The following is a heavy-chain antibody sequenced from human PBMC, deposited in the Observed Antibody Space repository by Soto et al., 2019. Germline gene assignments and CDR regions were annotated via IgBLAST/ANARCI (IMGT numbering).Heavy chain of an antibody. CDR3: VSGAYYYYYMDV. Sequence: SETLSLTCTVSGGSISSSSYYWGWIRQPPGKGLEWIGSIYYSGSTYYNPSLKSRVTISVDTSKNQFSLKLSSVTAADTAVYYCVSGAYYYYYMDVWGKGTTVTVSS. CDR2: IYYSGST. CDR1: GGSISSSSYY. D-gene: IGHD3-10*01. J-gene: IGHJ6*03. V-gene: IGHV4-39*01.